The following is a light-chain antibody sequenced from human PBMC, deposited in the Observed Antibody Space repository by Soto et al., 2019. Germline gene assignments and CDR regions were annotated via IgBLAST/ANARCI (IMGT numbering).Light chain of an antibody. V-gene: IGLV2-14*01. J-gene: IGLJ2*01. Sequence: QSALTPPASVPVSPVQSITISCTGTTSDVGGYNYVSWYQQHPGKAPKLMIYDVSNRPSGVSNRFSGSKSCNTASLTISGLQAEDEADYYCSSYTSSSTLVFGGGTKLTV. CDR1: TSDVGGYNY. CDR2: DVS. CDR3: SSYTSSSTLV.